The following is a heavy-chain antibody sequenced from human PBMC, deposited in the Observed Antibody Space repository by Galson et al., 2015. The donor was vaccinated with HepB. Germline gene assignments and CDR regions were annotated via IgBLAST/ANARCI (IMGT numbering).Heavy chain of an antibody. D-gene: IGHD2-21*01. J-gene: IGHJ4*02. V-gene: IGHV1-46*03. CDR1: GYTFTSYY. CDR3: ASESYCGGDCYRRFDY. Sequence: SVKVSCKASGYTFTSYYMHWVRQAPGQGLEWMGIINPSGGSTSYAQKFQGRVTMTRDTSTSTVYMELSSLRSEDTAVYYCASESYCGGDCYRRFDYRGQGTLVTVSS. CDR2: INPSGGST.